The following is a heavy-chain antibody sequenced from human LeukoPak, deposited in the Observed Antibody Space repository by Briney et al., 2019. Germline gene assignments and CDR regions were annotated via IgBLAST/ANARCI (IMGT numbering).Heavy chain of an antibody. V-gene: IGHV4-39*01. CDR1: GGSISSSSYY. CDR3: ARPRQGDYYFDY. D-gene: IGHD2-21*02. CDR2: IYCSGNT. Sequence: PSETLSLTXTASGGSISSSSYYWGWIRQPPGKGLEWIGSIYCSGNTYYNPSLKSRVTISVDTSKNQFSLKLSSVTAADTAVYYCARPRQGDYYFDYWGQGTLVTVSS. J-gene: IGHJ4*02.